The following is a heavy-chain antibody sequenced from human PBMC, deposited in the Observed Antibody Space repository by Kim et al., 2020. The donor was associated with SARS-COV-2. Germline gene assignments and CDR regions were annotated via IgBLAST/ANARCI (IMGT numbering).Heavy chain of an antibody. CDR3: ARDFLRAGQGRGEYFQH. CDR1: GFTFSSYE. D-gene: IGHD2-15*01. CDR2: ISSSGSTI. J-gene: IGHJ1*01. V-gene: IGHV3-48*03. Sequence: GGSLRLSCAASGFTFSSYEMNWVRQAPGKGLEWVSYISSSGSTIYYADSVKGRFTISRDNAKNSLYLQMNSLRAEDTAVYYCARDFLRAGQGRGEYFQHWGQGTLVTVSS.